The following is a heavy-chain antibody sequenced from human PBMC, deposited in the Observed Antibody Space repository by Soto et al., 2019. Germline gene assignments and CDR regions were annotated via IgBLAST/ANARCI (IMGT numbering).Heavy chain of an antibody. J-gene: IGHJ4*02. CDR1: GFTFGNYG. CDR3: AKGGGSARDFDY. Sequence: GGSLRLSCTGSGFTFGNYGMHWVRQAPGKGLEWVASTSYDGNNKYYADSLKGRFTISRDNSKKMVYLQMTSLGPEDTAVYYCAKGGGSARDFDYWGQGALVTVYS. D-gene: IGHD1-26*01. CDR2: TSYDGNNK. V-gene: IGHV3-30*18.